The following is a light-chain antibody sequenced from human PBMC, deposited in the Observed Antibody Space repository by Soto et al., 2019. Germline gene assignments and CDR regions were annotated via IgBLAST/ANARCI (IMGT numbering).Light chain of an antibody. CDR2: GAS. V-gene: IGKV3-20*01. CDR3: RQYGSSPST. Sequence: ENELTHSRSTLSLTPGERATLSCRASQSVSSSYLAWYQQKPGQAPRLLIHGASSRATGIPDRISGSGSGTDFTLTFGRLEPEDLALYYCRQYGSSPSTSGQGTRLEIK. J-gene: IGKJ5*01. CDR1: QSVSSSY.